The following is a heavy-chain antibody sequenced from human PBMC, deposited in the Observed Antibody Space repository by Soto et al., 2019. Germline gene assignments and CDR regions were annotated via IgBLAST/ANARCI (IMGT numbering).Heavy chain of an antibody. D-gene: IGHD2-15*01. Sequence: QLQLQESGPGLVKPSETLSLTCTVSGGSISSSNYYWGWIHQPPGKGLEWIGSIYYSGSTYYNPSLKSRVTTSVDTSQNQFSLKLSSVTAADTAMYYCARGGYCSGASCAYMGHYYYYGMDVWGQGPTVTVSS. CDR1: GGSISSSNYY. J-gene: IGHJ6*02. CDR3: ARGGYCSGASCAYMGHYYYYGMDV. V-gene: IGHV4-39*01. CDR2: IYYSGST.